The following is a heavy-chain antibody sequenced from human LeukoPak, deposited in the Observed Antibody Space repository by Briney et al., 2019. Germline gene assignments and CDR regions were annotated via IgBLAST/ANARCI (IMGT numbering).Heavy chain of an antibody. V-gene: IGHV3-7*01. D-gene: IGHD3-16*01. Sequence: GGSLRLSCAASGFTVSSNYMSWVRQAPGKGLEWVANIRQDGSEKYYVDSVKGRFTISRDNAKNSLYLQMNSLRAEDTAVYYCARESDYVSTFDYWGQGTLVTVSS. CDR2: IRQDGSEK. CDR1: GFTVSSNY. J-gene: IGHJ4*02. CDR3: ARESDYVSTFDY.